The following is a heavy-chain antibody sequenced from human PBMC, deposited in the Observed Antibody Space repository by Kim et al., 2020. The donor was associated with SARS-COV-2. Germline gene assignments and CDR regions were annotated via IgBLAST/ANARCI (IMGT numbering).Heavy chain of an antibody. V-gene: IGHV3-30*18. D-gene: IGHD6-13*01. J-gene: IGHJ6*02. CDR2: ISYDGSNK. CDR3: AKDKAPLVIAKGEGGMDV. Sequence: GGSLRLSCAASGFTFSSYGMHWVRQAPGKGLEWVAVISYDGSNKYYADSVKGRFTISRDNSKNTLYLQMNSLRAEDTAVYYCAKDKAPLVIAKGEGGMDVWGQGTTVTVSS. CDR1: GFTFSSYG.